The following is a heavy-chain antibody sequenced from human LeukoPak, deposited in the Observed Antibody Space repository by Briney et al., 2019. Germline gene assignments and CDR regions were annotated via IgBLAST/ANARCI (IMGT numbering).Heavy chain of an antibody. CDR3: AKVPHYDYVWGSYRPYFDY. Sequence: GGSLRLSCAASGFSFGTYSMNWVRQAPGKGLEWVSYISSSSTAVYHADSVKGRFTISRDNAKNSLYLQMNSLRAEDTAVYYCAKVPHYDYVWGSYRPYFDYWGQGTLVTVSS. CDR2: ISSSSTAV. V-gene: IGHV3-48*01. J-gene: IGHJ4*02. D-gene: IGHD3-16*02. CDR1: GFSFGTYS.